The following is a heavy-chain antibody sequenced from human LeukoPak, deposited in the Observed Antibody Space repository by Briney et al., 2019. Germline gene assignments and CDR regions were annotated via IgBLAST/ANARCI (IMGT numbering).Heavy chain of an antibody. CDR2: IIPILNIT. V-gene: IGHV1-69*02. J-gene: IGHJ3*02. Sequence: ASVKVSCKASGGSFSSYTINWVRQAPGQELEWMGRIIPILNITNYAQKFQGRVTITADKSTSTAYMDLNSLRSEDTALYYCARAQVDSDAFDIWGQGTMVTVSS. CDR1: GGSFSSYT. D-gene: IGHD5-12*01. CDR3: ARAQVDSDAFDI.